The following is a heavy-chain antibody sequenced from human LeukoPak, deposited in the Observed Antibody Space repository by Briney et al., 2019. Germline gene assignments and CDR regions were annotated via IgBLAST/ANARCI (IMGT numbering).Heavy chain of an antibody. CDR1: GFDLSPYG. J-gene: IGHJ3*02. V-gene: IGHV3-33*01. CDR3: ARGGASWPSEPFEI. Sequence: GRSLRLSCAASGFDLSPYGMDWVRQAPGKGLEWVAVIWYDGTNKYYGDSVKGRFTISRDNSKNTLYLQMNSLRAEDTAVYYCARGGASWPSEPFEIWGQGTMVTVSS. CDR2: IWYDGTNK. D-gene: IGHD6-13*01.